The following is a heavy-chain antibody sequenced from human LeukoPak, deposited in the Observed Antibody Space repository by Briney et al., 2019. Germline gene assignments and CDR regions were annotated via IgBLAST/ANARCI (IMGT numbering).Heavy chain of an antibody. V-gene: IGHV4-38-2*01. CDR3: ARAHYDGDYQYYFDY. Sequence: SETLSLTCDVSRYSISSNCYWAWIRQPPGKGLAWLGSIYYSGDTYYNPSLKSRVTCSVDTSKNQFSLKLNSVTAADTAVYYCARAHYDGDYQYYFDYWGQGIPVTVSS. CDR2: IYYSGDT. D-gene: IGHD4-17*01. CDR1: RYSISSNCY. J-gene: IGHJ4*02.